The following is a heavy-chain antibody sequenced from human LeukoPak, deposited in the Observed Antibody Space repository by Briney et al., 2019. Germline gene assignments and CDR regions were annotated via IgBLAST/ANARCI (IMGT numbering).Heavy chain of an antibody. J-gene: IGHJ4*02. D-gene: IGHD3-22*01. V-gene: IGHV4-34*01. CDR3: ASSPSGYWWNFDC. CDR2: INHSGST. CDR1: GGSFSGYY. Sequence: SETLSLTCAVYGGSFSGYYWSWIRQPPGKGLEWIGEINHSGSTNYNPSLKSRVTISVDTTKNQFSLKLTSVTAADTAVYYCASSPSGYWWNFDCWGQGTLVTVSS.